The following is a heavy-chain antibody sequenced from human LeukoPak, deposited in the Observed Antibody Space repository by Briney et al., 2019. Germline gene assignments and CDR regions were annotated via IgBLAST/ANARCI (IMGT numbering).Heavy chain of an antibody. Sequence: ASVKVSCKASGYTFTGYYMHWVRQAPGQGLEWMGWINPNSGGTNYAQKFQGRVTMTRDTSISTAYMELSRLRSDDTAVYYCASGGSQNQIRYFDWYRLDYWGQGTLVTVSS. J-gene: IGHJ4*02. D-gene: IGHD3-9*01. CDR1: GYTFTGYY. V-gene: IGHV1-2*02. CDR2: INPNSGGT. CDR3: ASGGSQNQIRYFDWYRLDY.